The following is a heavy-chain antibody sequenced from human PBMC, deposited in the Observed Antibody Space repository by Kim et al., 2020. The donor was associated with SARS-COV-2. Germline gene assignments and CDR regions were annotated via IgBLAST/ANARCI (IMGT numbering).Heavy chain of an antibody. D-gene: IGHD3-3*01. J-gene: IGHJ4*02. Sequence: IYYADSVKDRFTISRDNAKNSLYLQMNSLRAEDTAVYYCARIRCLEGIDYWGQGTLVTVSS. CDR2: I. CDR3: ARIRCLEGIDY. V-gene: IGHV3-48*04.